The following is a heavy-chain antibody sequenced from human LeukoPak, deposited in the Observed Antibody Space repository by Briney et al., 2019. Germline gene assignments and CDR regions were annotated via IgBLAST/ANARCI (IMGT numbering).Heavy chain of an antibody. D-gene: IGHD3-16*01. CDR1: GYTFTSYG. Sequence: RASVKVSCKASGYTFTSYGISWVRQAPGQGLEWMGWISAYNGNTNYAQKLQGGVTMTTDTSTSTAYMELRSLRSDDTAVYYCARGVIRLGESWFDPWGQGTLVTVSS. J-gene: IGHJ5*02. V-gene: IGHV1-18*01. CDR2: ISAYNGNT. CDR3: ARGVIRLGESWFDP.